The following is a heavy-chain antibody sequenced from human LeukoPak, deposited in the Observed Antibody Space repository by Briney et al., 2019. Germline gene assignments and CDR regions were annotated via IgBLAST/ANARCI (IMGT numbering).Heavy chain of an antibody. D-gene: IGHD5-24*01. V-gene: IGHV3-30-3*01. CDR2: ISYDAANK. J-gene: IGHJ4*01. CDR1: GFISSNYD. Sequence: PGGSLRLSRAASGFISSNYDMHWVRQAPGKGLDWVALISYDAANKYCADTVEGPFSISRDNSKYTLCLQLSPLRPQDTAVYYCARAGEDGFSFFYWGPRTL. CDR3: ARAGEDGFSFFY.